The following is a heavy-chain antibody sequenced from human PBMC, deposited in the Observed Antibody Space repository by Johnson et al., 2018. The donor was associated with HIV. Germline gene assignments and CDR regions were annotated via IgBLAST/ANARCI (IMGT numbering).Heavy chain of an antibody. CDR3: ATNRGSNRDAFDI. CDR1: GFTVSSNY. CDR2: IYSGGST. Sequence: VLLVESGGGMVQPGRSLRLSCAASGFTVSSNYMSWVRQAPGKGLEWVSVIYSGGSTYYADSVKGRFTISRDNSKNTLYLQMNSLRAEDTAVYYCATNRGSNRDAFDIWCQGTMVTVSS. D-gene: IGHD1-26*01. V-gene: IGHV3-66*01. J-gene: IGHJ3*02.